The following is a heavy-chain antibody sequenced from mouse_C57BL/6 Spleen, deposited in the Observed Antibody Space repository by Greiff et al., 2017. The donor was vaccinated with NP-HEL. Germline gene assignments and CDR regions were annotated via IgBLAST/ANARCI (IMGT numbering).Heavy chain of an antibody. V-gene: IGHV1-72*01. J-gene: IGHJ1*03. CDR1: GYTFTSYW. CDR3: ARRDYGSRWYFDV. Sequence: QVQLQQPGAELVKPGASVKMSCKASGYTFTSYWMHWVKQRPGRGLEWIGRIDPNSGGTKYNEKFKSKATLTVDKPSSTAYVQLSSLTSEDSAVYYCARRDYGSRWYFDVWGTGTTVTVSS. CDR2: IDPNSGGT. D-gene: IGHD1-1*01.